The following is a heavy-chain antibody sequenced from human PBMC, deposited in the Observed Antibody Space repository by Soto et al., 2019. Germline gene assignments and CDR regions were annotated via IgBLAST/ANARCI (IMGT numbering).Heavy chain of an antibody. Sequence: ASVKVSCKASGYTFTSYDINWVRQATGQGLEWMGWMNPNSGNTGYAQKFQGRVTMTRNTSISTAYMELSSLRSEDTAVYYCARVPLCSTSCYEAAAFDIWGQGTMVTVSS. D-gene: IGHD2-2*01. J-gene: IGHJ3*02. CDR1: GYTFTSYD. V-gene: IGHV1-8*01. CDR3: ARVPLCSTSCYEAAAFDI. CDR2: MNPNSGNT.